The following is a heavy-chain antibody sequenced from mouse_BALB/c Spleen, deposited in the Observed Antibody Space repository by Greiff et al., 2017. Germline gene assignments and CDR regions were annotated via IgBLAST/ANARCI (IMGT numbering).Heavy chain of an antibody. D-gene: IGHD2-3*01. CDR3: ASVYDGYYVFAY. CDR1: GFNIKDYY. V-gene: IGHV14-1*02. CDR2: IDPENGNT. Sequence: EVQLHQSGAELVRPGALVKLSCKASGFNIKDYYMHWVKQRPEQGLEWIGWIDPENGNTIYDPKFQGKASITADTSSNTAYLQLSSLTSEDTAVYYCASVYDGYYVFAYWGQGTLVTVSA. J-gene: IGHJ3*01.